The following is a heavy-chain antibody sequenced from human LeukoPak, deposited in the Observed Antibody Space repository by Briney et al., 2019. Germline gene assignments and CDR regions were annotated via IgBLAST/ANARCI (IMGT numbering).Heavy chain of an antibody. J-gene: IGHJ5*02. D-gene: IGHD6-19*01. CDR1: GYSLSSGYY. CDR3: ARQWRDGDWFDP. Sequence: SETLSLTCAVSGYSLSSGYYWGWIRQPPGKGLEWIGSITYYNPSLKSRVTISVDTSKNQFSLKLSSVTAADTAVYYCARQWRDGDWFDPWGQGTLVTVSS. V-gene: IGHV4-38-2*01. CDR2: IT.